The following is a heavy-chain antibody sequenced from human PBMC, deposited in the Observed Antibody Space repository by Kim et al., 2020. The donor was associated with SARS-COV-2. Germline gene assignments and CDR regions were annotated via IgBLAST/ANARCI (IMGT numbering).Heavy chain of an antibody. V-gene: IGHV4-34*01. Sequence: SETLSLTCAVYGGSFSGYYWSWIRQPPGKGLEWIGEINHSGSTNYNPSLKSRVTISVDTSKNQFSLKLSSVTAADTAVYYCARVGGITMVRGVIKKGAYYYYYGMDVWGQGTTVTVSS. CDR1: GGSFSGYY. CDR2: INHSGST. J-gene: IGHJ6*02. D-gene: IGHD3-10*01. CDR3: ARVGGITMVRGVIKKGAYYYYYGMDV.